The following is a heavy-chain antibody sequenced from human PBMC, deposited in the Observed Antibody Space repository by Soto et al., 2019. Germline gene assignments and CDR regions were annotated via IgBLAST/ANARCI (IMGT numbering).Heavy chain of an antibody. CDR2: IYYSGST. V-gene: IGHV4-30-4*01. Sequence: SETLSLTCTVSGGSISSCDYYWSWIRQPPGKGLEWIGYIYYSGSTYYNPSLKSRVTISVDKSKNQFSLKLTSVTAADTAVYYCARDQLEGNWFDPWGQGTLVTVSS. J-gene: IGHJ5*02. D-gene: IGHD1-1*01. CDR1: GGSISSCDYY. CDR3: ARDQLEGNWFDP.